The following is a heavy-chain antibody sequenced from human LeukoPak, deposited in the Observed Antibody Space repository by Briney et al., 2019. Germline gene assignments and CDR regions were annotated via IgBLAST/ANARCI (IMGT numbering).Heavy chain of an antibody. Sequence: PSETLSLTCTVSGGSISSYYWSWIRQPPGKGLEWIGYIYYSGSTNYNPSLKSRVTISVDTSKNQFSLKLSSVTAADTAVYYCARLSTPTTVTTFPSGYYFDYWGQGTLVTVSS. CDR1: GGSISSYY. J-gene: IGHJ4*02. CDR3: ARLSTPTTVTTFPSGYYFDY. CDR2: IYYSGST. D-gene: IGHD4-17*01. V-gene: IGHV4-59*01.